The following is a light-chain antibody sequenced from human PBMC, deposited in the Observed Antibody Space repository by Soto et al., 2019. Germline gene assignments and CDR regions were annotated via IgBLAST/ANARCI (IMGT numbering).Light chain of an antibody. V-gene: IGKV1-17*01. J-gene: IGKJ1*01. CDR1: QGIRND. CDR2: AAS. Sequence: DIQVTQSPSSLSASVGDRVTITCRSSQGIRNDLAWYQQKPGKAPKRLIYAASSLQSGVPPRFSGSGSGTEFTLTISSLQPEDFATYYCLQHNNYPRTFGQGTKVDIK. CDR3: LQHNNYPRT.